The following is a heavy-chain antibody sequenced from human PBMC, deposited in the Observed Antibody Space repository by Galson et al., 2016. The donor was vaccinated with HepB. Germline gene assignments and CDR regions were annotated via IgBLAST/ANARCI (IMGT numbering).Heavy chain of an antibody. J-gene: IGHJ6*03. CDR1: GYNFTSSW. CDR2: IYPGDSDR. V-gene: IGHV5-51*01. D-gene: IGHD6-13*01. CDR3: ARQRRQVVPGYYMDV. Sequence: QSGAEVKKPGESLKISCKGSGYNFTSSWIGWVRQMPGKGLEWMGIIYPGDSDRRYSLSFHGQVTISADKSISTVYLQWSSLKASDTAIYYCARQRRQVVPGYYMDVWGKGTTVTVSS.